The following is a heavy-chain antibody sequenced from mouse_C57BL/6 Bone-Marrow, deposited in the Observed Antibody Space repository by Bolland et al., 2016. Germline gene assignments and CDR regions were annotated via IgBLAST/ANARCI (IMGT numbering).Heavy chain of an antibody. CDR2: SDGGST. V-gene: IGHV5-2*01. D-gene: IGHD1-1*01. CDR3: ARFTTVVATDY. J-gene: IGHJ2*01. Sequence: SDGGSTYYPDTMERRFIISRDNTKKTLYLQMSSLRSEDTALYYCARFTTVVATDYWGQGTT.